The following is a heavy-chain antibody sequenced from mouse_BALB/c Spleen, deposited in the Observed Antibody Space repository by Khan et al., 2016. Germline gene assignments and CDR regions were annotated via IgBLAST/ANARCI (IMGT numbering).Heavy chain of an antibody. J-gene: IGHJ1*01. CDR3: VRRVRWYFDV. CDR2: KNTNTGEP. V-gene: IGHV9-2-1*01. CDR1: GYTFTDYS. D-gene: IGHD2-14*01. Sequence: QIQLVQSGPELKKPGETVKISCKASGYTFTDYSMHWVKQAPGKGLTWMGWKNTNTGEPTYADDFMGRFAFSLETSARTAYLQINNLKNEDTATYFCVRRVRWYFDVWGAGTTVTVSS.